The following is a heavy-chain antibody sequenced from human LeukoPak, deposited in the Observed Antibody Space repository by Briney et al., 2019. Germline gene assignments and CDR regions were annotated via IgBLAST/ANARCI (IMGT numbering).Heavy chain of an antibody. CDR3: ARRLRGRADFYYYMDV. D-gene: IGHD1-26*01. CDR2: MYCYSGST. J-gene: IGHJ6*03. CDR1: GYTFTSYD. V-gene: IGHV1-8*01. Sequence: RAPVKVSCKASGYTFTSYDINWVRHAPGQGLEWMGCMYCYSGSTGYAKKFQGRVTFTRNTSISTSYMELSSLRSEDTVVYYCARRLRGRADFYYYMDVWGKGTTVIVSS.